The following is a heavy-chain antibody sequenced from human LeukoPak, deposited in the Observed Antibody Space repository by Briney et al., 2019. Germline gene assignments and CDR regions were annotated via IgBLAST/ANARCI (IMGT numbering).Heavy chain of an antibody. D-gene: IGHD4-17*01. CDR3: AKDMSPLTTTVTTWRYYYYGMDV. CDR1: GFTFVDYA. Sequence: GGSLRLSCAASGFTFVDYAMHWVRQAPGKGLEWVSGISWNSGSIGYADSVKGRFTISRDNAKNSLYLQMNSLRAEDTALYYCAKDMSPLTTTVTTWRYYYYGMDVWGQGTTVTVSS. J-gene: IGHJ6*02. CDR2: ISWNSGSI. V-gene: IGHV3-9*01.